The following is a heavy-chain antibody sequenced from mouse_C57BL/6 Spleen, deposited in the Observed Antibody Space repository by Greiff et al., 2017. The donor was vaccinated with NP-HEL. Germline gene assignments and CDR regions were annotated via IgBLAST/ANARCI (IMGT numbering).Heavy chain of an antibody. CDR3: TGLGLLPLDY. CDR1: GFTFSNYW. Sequence: EVKLMESGGGLVQPGGSMKLSCVASGFTFSNYWMNWVRQSPEKGLEWVAQIRLKSDNYATHYAESVKGRFTISRDDSKSSVYLQMNNLRAEDTGIYYCTGLGLLPLDYWGQGTTLTVSS. CDR2: IRLKSDNYAT. D-gene: IGHD2-3*01. J-gene: IGHJ2*01. V-gene: IGHV6-3*01.